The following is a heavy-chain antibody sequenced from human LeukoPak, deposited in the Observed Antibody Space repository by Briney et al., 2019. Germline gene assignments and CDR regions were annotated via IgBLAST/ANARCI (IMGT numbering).Heavy chain of an antibody. Sequence: GGSLRLSCAASGFTFSSYAMHWVRQAPGKGLEWVAVISYDGSNKYYADSVKGRFTISRDNSKNTLYLQMNSLRAEDTAVYYCARDPYDFWSGTLDYWGQGTLVTVSS. CDR2: ISYDGSNK. CDR3: ARDPYDFWSGTLDY. J-gene: IGHJ4*02. D-gene: IGHD3-3*01. CDR1: GFTFSSYA. V-gene: IGHV3-30-3*01.